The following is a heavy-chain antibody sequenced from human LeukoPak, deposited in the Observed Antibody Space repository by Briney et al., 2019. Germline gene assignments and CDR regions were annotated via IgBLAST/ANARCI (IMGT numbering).Heavy chain of an antibody. D-gene: IGHD2-2*01. CDR3: NLYCSSTSCYGVRGYYYYGMDV. J-gene: IGHJ6*02. CDR1: GFTFSGSA. Sequence: PGGSLRLSCAASGFTFSGSAMHWVRQASGKGLEWVGRIRSKANSYATAYAASVKGRFTISRDDSKNTAYLQMNSLKTEDTAVYYCNLYCSSTSCYGVRGYYYYGMDVWGQGTTVTVSS. CDR2: IRSKANSYAT. V-gene: IGHV3-73*01.